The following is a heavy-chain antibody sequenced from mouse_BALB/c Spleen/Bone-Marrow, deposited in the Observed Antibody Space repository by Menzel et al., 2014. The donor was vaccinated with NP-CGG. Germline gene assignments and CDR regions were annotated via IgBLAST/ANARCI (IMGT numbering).Heavy chain of an antibody. CDR2: IRNKANSYTT. V-gene: IGHV7-3*02. CDR3: ARDDYYAMDY. Sequence: EVKLVESGGGLVQPGGSLILSCATSGFTFTDYYMSWVRQPPGKALEWLGFIRNKANSYTTEYSASVKGRFTISRDNSQSILYLQMNTLRAEDSATYYCARDDYYAMDYWGQGTSVTVSS. CDR1: GFTFTDYY. J-gene: IGHJ4*01.